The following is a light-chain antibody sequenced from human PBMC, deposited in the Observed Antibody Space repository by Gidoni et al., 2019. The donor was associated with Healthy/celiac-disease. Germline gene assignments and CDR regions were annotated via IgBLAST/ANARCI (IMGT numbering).Light chain of an antibody. CDR1: QGISKY. J-gene: IGKJ3*01. CDR3: QKYNSALPFT. CDR2: AAS. V-gene: IGKV1-27*01. Sequence: DIQMTQSPSSLSASVGDRVTITCRASQGISKYVAWYQQKPGKVPKLLLYAASTLQSGVPSRFSGSGSGTDFTLTISSLQPEDVATYYCQKYNSALPFTFGPGTKVDIK.